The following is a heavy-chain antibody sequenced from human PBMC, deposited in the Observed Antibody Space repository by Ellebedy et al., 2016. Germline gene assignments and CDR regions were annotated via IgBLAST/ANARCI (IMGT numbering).Heavy chain of an antibody. Sequence: GGSLRLXXATSGFTFTDEYMAWVRQVPGKGLEWVGRSKNKANNYATQYAASVKGRFTVSRDDSKNSLDLQMNGLKTEDTAVYYCTKGYYWDWGQGTLVTVSS. CDR3: TKGYYWD. CDR2: SKNKANNYAT. J-gene: IGHJ4*02. CDR1: GFTFTDEY. D-gene: IGHD3-3*01. V-gene: IGHV3-72*01.